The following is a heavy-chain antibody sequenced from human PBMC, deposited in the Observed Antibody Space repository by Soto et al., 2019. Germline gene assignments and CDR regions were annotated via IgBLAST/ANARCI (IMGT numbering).Heavy chain of an antibody. CDR3: ASRGGVVPAAMGDAFDI. Sequence: SETLSLTCAFYGWSFSGYYWSLIRQPPGKGLEWIGEINHSGSTNYNPSLKSRVTISVDTSKNQFSLKLSSVTAADTAVYYCASRGGVVPAAMGDAFDIWGQGTMVTVSS. CDR2: INHSGST. D-gene: IGHD2-2*01. J-gene: IGHJ3*02. CDR1: GWSFSGYY. V-gene: IGHV4-34*01.